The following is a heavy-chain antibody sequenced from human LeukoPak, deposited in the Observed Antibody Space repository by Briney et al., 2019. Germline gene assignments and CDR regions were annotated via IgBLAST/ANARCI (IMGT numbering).Heavy chain of an antibody. CDR1: GSSISTYY. CDR3: ARGRGLVNY. Sequence: SETLSLTCTVSGSSISTYYWSWIRQPVGKGLEWIGYIYYNESTNYNPSVKSRVTISADTSKNQFSLKLRSVTAADTAVYYCARGRGLVNYWGQGTLVTVSS. D-gene: IGHD6-19*01. V-gene: IGHV4-59*01. J-gene: IGHJ4*02. CDR2: IYYNEST.